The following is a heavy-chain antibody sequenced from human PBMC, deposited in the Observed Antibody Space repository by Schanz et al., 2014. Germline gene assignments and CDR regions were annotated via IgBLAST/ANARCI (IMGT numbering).Heavy chain of an antibody. V-gene: IGHV3-21*04. CDR1: GFTFGAYT. J-gene: IGHJ4*02. Sequence: EVQLVESGGGLVKPGGSLRLSCVTSGFTFGAYTMNWVRQAPGKGLEWVSSISRSSSSIYYADSVKGRFTISRDNSRNTVYLQMNNVGVDDTATYYCVKTDAGWRFDYWGQGTLVIVSS. D-gene: IGHD6-19*01. CDR3: VKTDAGWRFDY. CDR2: ISRSSSSI.